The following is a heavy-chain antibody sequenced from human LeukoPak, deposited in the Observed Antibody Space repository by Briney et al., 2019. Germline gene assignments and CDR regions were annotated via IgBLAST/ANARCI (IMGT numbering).Heavy chain of an antibody. CDR2: ISGGSGYT. J-gene: IGHJ4*02. Sequence: PGGSLRLSCAASGFTFSDYYMTWIRQAPGKGLEWISYISGGSGYTNYADSVKGRFTISRDNAKNSLYLHMNSLRAEDTAVYYCARARAISGTTSFDYWGQGTLVTVSS. D-gene: IGHD1-7*01. V-gene: IGHV3-11*06. CDR1: GFTFSDYY. CDR3: ARARAISGTTSFDY.